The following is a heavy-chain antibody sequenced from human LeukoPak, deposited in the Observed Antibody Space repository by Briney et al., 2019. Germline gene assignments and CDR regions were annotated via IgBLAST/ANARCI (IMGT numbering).Heavy chain of an antibody. D-gene: IGHD3-10*01. CDR2: INSRGTI. J-gene: IGHJ3*02. CDR1: GFTLSDYS. Sequence: GGSLRLSCAASGFTLSDYSMNWVRQAPGKGLEWVSQINSRGTINYADSVKGRFTISRDNAKNSLYLQVNSLRAEDTAVYYCAKTGRGGMTGAFDIWGQGTMVTVSS. CDR3: AKTGRGGMTGAFDI. V-gene: IGHV3-69-1*01.